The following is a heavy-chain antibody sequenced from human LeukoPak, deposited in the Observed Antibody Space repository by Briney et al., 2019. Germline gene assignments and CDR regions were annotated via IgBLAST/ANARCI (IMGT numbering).Heavy chain of an antibody. Sequence: SETLSLTCTVSGGSISSYYWSWIRQPAGKGLEWIGRIYTSGSTSYNPSLKSRVTMSVDTSKNQFSLKLSSVTAADTAVYYCARVSCSSTSCYYNWFDPWGQGTLVTVSS. CDR3: ARVSCSSTSCYYNWFDP. V-gene: IGHV4-4*07. CDR2: IYTSGST. J-gene: IGHJ5*02. CDR1: GGSISSYY. D-gene: IGHD2-2*01.